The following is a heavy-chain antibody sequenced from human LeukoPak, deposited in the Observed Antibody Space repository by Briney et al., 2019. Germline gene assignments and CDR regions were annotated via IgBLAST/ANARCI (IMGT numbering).Heavy chain of an antibody. J-gene: IGHJ4*02. CDR2: ISSSSSYI. V-gene: IGHV3-21*01. Sequence: TGGSLRLSCAASGFTFSSYSMNWVRQAPGKGLEWVSSISSSSSYIYYADSVKGPFTISRDNAKNSLYLQMNSLRAEDTAVYFCASQQQLAIGAFDYWGQGTLVTVSS. CDR3: ASQQQLAIGAFDY. D-gene: IGHD6-13*01. CDR1: GFTFSSYS.